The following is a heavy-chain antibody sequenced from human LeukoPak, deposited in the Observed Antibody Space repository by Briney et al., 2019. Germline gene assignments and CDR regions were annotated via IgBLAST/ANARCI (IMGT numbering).Heavy chain of an antibody. Sequence: ASVKVSCKASGGTFRSYAISWVRQAPGQGLEWMGGIIPIFGTANYAQKFQGRVTITADTSTSTAYMEPSSLRSEDTAVYYCARGSSSGGYYYYYMDVWGKGTTVTVSS. J-gene: IGHJ6*03. V-gene: IGHV1-69*06. CDR1: GGTFRSYA. CDR2: IIPIFGTA. CDR3: ARGSSSGGYYYYYMDV. D-gene: IGHD6-6*01.